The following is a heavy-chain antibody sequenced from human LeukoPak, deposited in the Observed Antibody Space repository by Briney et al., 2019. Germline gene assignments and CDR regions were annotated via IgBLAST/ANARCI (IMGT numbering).Heavy chain of an antibody. V-gene: IGHV4-30-2*01. CDR3: ARDGGSYDWYFDL. Sequence: PSETLSLTCAVSGGSISSGGYSWSWIRQPPGKGLEWIGYIYHSGSTYYNPSLKSRVTISADRSKNQFSLRLSSVTAADTAVYYCARDGGSYDWYFDLWGRGTLVTVSS. D-gene: IGHD1-26*01. J-gene: IGHJ2*01. CDR1: GGSISSGGYS. CDR2: IYHSGST.